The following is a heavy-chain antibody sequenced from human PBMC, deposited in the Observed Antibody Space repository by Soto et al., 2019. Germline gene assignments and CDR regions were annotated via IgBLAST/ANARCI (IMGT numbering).Heavy chain of an antibody. V-gene: IGHV3-23*01. J-gene: IGHJ4*02. CDR2: ISGSGGST. CDR1: GFTFSSYA. CDR3: AKPFIAVAGPIMDLYFDY. D-gene: IGHD6-19*01. Sequence: LRLSCAASGFTFSSYAMSWVRQAPGKGLEWVSAISGSGGSTYYADSVKGRFTISRDNSKNTLYLQMNSLRAEDTAVYYCAKPFIAVAGPIMDLYFDYWGQGTLVTVSS.